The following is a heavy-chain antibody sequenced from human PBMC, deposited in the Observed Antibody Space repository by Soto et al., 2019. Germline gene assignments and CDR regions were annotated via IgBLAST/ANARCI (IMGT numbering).Heavy chain of an antibody. CDR3: ARKMVTTDYYYYGMDV. V-gene: IGHV5-51*01. J-gene: IGHJ6*02. CDR1: GYSFTSYW. Sequence: GGSLRLSCKGSGYSFTSYWIGWVRQMPGKGLEWMGIIYPGDSDTRYSPSFQGQVTISADKSSNTAYLQWSSLKASDTAMYYCARKMVTTDYYYYGMDVWGQGTTVTVSS. D-gene: IGHD4-17*01. CDR2: IYPGDSDT.